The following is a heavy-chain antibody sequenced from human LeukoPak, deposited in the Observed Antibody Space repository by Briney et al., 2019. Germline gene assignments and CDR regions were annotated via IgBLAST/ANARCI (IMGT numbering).Heavy chain of an antibody. CDR3: TRQSKYQLLSRFDP. J-gene: IGHJ5*02. D-gene: IGHD2-2*01. Sequence: GGSLRLSCAASGFTFSGSAMHWVRQASGKGLEWVGRIRSKANSYATAYAASVKGRFTISRDDPKNTAYLQMNSLKTEDTAVYYCTRQSKYQLLSRFDPWGQGTLVTVSS. CDR2: IRSKANSYAT. V-gene: IGHV3-73*01. CDR1: GFTFSGSA.